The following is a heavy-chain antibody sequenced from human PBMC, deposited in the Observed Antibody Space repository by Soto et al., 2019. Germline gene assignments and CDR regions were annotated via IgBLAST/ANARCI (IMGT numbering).Heavy chain of an antibody. Sequence: GGSLRLSCAASGFTFSSYAMHWVRQAPGKGLEWVAVISYDGSNKYYADSVKGRFTISRDNSKNTLYLQMNSLRAEDTAVYYCARDFPYYYDSLRGFDYWGQGTLVTVSS. CDR1: GFTFSSYA. V-gene: IGHV3-30-3*01. CDR2: ISYDGSNK. CDR3: ARDFPYYYDSLRGFDY. D-gene: IGHD3-22*01. J-gene: IGHJ4*02.